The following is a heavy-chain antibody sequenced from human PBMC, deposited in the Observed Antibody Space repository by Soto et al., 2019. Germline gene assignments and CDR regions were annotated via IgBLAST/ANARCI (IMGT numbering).Heavy chain of an antibody. Sequence: GASVKVSCKASRVAFSKFIVTWVRQAPGLGLEWVGGIIPIFGTANYAQKFQGRVTITADESTSTSYMEVNSLRAEDTAVYYCARDPSGNWNDVDCYYGMDVWGQGTTVTAP. CDR2: IIPIFGTA. CDR3: ARDPSGNWNDVDCYYGMDV. J-gene: IGHJ6*02. D-gene: IGHD1-20*01. CDR1: RVAFSKFI. V-gene: IGHV1-69*13.